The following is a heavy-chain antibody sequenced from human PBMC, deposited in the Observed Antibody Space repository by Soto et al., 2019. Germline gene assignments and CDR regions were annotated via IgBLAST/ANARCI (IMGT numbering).Heavy chain of an antibody. Sequence: EVQLLESGGGLVQPGGSLRLSSAASGFTFTSYAMSWVRQAPGKGLEWVSAISGSGGSTYYADSVKGRFTISRDNSKNTLYLQMNSLRAEDTAVYYCARHSGYGVLGDYWGQGTLVPVSS. V-gene: IGHV3-23*01. CDR3: ARHSGYGVLGDY. CDR1: GFTFTSYA. D-gene: IGHD5-12*01. CDR2: ISGSGGST. J-gene: IGHJ4*02.